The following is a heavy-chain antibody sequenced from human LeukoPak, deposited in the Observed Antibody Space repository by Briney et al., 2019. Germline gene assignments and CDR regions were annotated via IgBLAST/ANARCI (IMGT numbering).Heavy chain of an antibody. V-gene: IGHV3-53*01. D-gene: IGHD3-10*01. CDR2: IYSGGST. J-gene: IGHJ5*02. Sequence: GGSLRLSCAATEFTVSSNYMSWVRQAPGKGLEWVSVIYSGGSTYYADSVKGRFTISRDNSKNTLYLQMNSLRAEDTAVYYCARCRFGEFGWFDPWGQGTLVTVSS. CDR3: ARCRFGEFGWFDP. CDR1: EFTVSSNY.